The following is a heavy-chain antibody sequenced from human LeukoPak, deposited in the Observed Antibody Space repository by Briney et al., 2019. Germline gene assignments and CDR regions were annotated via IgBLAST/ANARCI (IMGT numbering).Heavy chain of an antibody. Sequence: GGSLRLSCAASGFTFSSYAMSWVRQAPGKGLEWVSAISGSGGSTYYADSVKGRFTISRDSSKNTLYLQMNSLRAEDTAVYYCAKDYSPYSSGWFSDYWGQGTLVTVSS. V-gene: IGHV3-23*01. J-gene: IGHJ4*02. CDR3: AKDYSPYSSGWFSDY. CDR2: ISGSGGST. D-gene: IGHD6-19*01. CDR1: GFTFSSYA.